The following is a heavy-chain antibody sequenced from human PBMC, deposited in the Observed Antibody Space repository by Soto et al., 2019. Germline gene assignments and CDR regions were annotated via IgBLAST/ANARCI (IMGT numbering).Heavy chain of an antibody. CDR1: GGTFSSYA. Sequence: SVKVSCKASGGTFSSYAISWVRQAPGQGLEWMGGIIPIFGTADYAQKFQGRVTITADESTSTAYMELSSLRSEDTAVYYCASYCSGGSCYHSAFDIWGQGTMVTVSS. D-gene: IGHD2-15*01. CDR2: IIPIFGTA. CDR3: ASYCSGGSCYHSAFDI. V-gene: IGHV1-69*13. J-gene: IGHJ3*02.